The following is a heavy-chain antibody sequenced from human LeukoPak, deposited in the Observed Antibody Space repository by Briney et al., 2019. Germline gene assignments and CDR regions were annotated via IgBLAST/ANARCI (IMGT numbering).Heavy chain of an antibody. Sequence: SETLSLTCVVSGGSVSGYYWGWIRQPPGRGLEWIGYVYYSGSTNYNPSFKSRITISVDASRNQFSLQLSSVTAADTAVYYCARIHRYCSGGACYVLDNWGQGTLVAVSS. CDR1: GGSVSGYY. CDR2: VYYSGST. V-gene: IGHV4-59*02. D-gene: IGHD2-15*01. J-gene: IGHJ4*02. CDR3: ARIHRYCSGGACYVLDN.